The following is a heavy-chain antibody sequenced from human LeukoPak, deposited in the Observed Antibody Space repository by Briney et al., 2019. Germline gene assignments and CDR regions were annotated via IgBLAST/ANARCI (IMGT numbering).Heavy chain of an antibody. V-gene: IGHV4-39*01. CDR1: GGSISSSSYY. J-gene: IGHJ4*02. CDR2: IYYSGST. D-gene: IGHD3-10*01. Sequence: SQTLSLTCTVSGGSISSSSYYWGWIRQPPGKGLEWIGSIYYSGSTYYNPSLKSRVTISVDTSKNQFSLKLSSVTAADTAVYYCARHSSGGLTSGFDYWGQGTLVTVSS. CDR3: ARHSSGGLTSGFDY.